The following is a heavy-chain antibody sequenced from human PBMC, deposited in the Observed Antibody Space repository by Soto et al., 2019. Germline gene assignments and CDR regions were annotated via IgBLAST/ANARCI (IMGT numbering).Heavy chain of an antibody. J-gene: IGHJ4*02. V-gene: IGHV5-10-1*01. D-gene: IGHD3-22*01. CDR1: GYSFTSYW. CDR2: IDPSDSYT. Sequence: PGESLKISCKGSGYSFTSYWISCVRQMPGKGLEWMGRIDPSDSYTNYSPSFQGHVTISADKSISTAYLQWSSLKASDTAMYYCATHNGGYYSDSSGSYYFDYWGQGTMVTVSS. CDR3: ATHNGGYYSDSSGSYYFDY.